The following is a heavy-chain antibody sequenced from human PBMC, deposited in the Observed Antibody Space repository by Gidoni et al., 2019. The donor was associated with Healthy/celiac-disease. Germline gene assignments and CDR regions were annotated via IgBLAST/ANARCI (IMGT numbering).Heavy chain of an antibody. J-gene: IGHJ3*02. CDR3: ASLDYDSSGSYHPHGAFDI. CDR2: ISAYNGNT. CDR1: GYTFTSYG. D-gene: IGHD3-22*01. V-gene: IGHV1-18*01. Sequence: QVQLVQSGAEVKKPGASVKVSCKASGYTFTSYGISWVRQAPGQGLEWMGWISAYNGNTNYAQKLQGRVTMNTDTSTSTAYMELRSLRSDDTAVYYCASLDYDSSGSYHPHGAFDIWGQGTMVTVSS.